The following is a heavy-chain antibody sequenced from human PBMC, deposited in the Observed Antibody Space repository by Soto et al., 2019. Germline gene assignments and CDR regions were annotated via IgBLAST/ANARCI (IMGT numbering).Heavy chain of an antibody. CDR1: GFTFSNYA. CDR3: ARDRTDIAMLIIDY. V-gene: IGHV3-33*01. CDR2: IWYDGSNQ. J-gene: IGHJ4*01. D-gene: IGHD5-18*01. Sequence: QVQLVESGGGVVQPGTSLRLSCAASGFTFSNYAMYWVRQAPGKGLEWVAAIWYDGSNQYYAGSVKGRFTISRDKSKNTLYQQMSSLRVEDTGVYYCARDRTDIAMLIIDYWGHRTLVTVSS.